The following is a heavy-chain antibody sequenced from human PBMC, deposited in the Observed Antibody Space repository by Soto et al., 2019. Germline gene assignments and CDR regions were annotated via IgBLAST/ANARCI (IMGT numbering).Heavy chain of an antibody. D-gene: IGHD3-3*01. CDR3: ARGRWSGYYFDY. V-gene: IGHV4-61*01. Sequence: PSETLSLTCTVSGGSVSSSSYYWSWIRQPPGKGLEWIGYIHYSGSTNYNPSLKSRVTISVDTSRNQFSLKLSSVTAADTAVYYCARGRWSGYYFDYWGQGTPVTVSS. CDR2: IHYSGST. CDR1: GGSVSSSSYY. J-gene: IGHJ4*02.